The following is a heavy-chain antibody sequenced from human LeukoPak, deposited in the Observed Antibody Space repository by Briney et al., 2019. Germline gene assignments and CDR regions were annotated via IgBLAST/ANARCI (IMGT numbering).Heavy chain of an antibody. V-gene: IGHV4-59*05. D-gene: IGHD3-3*01. J-gene: IGHJ4*02. CDR2: IYSSGSA. CDR1: GGSISGYY. Sequence: PSETLSLTCTVSGGSISGYYWSWIRQPPGKGLEWIGSIYSSGSAYYNPSLKSRVTISVDTSKNQFSLRLSSVTAADTAVYYCQSRYLEWLLEYWGQGTLVTVSS. CDR3: QSRYLEWLLEY.